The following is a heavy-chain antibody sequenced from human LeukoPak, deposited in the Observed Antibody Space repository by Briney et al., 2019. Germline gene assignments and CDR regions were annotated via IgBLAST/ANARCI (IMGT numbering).Heavy chain of an antibody. V-gene: IGHV1-46*01. J-gene: IGHJ4*02. CDR2: ISPSGDSP. CDR3: ARLVTGSNPADF. D-gene: IGHD1-26*01. Sequence: ASVKVSCKASGFTLTQYYLYWVRQAPGQGLEFVGMISPSGDSPPYAQKFQDRVTMTRDMSTSTVYMELSNLRSEDTAVYFCARLVTGSNPADFWGQGTLVTVSS. CDR1: GFTLTQYY.